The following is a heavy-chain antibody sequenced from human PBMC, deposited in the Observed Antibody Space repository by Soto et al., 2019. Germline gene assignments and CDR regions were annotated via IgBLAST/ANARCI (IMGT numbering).Heavy chain of an antibody. CDR3: ARHQRDDASRKIDC. CDR1: GYSFTSNW. D-gene: IGHD3-16*01. CDR2: INPADSDI. J-gene: IGHJ4*02. Sequence: RGESLKISCQGSGYSFTSNWIGWVRQMPGKGLEWVGIINPADSDIKYSPSFQGQVTISADKSIGTAYLQWSSLKASDTAMYYCARHQRDDASRKIDCWGQGTLVTVSS. V-gene: IGHV5-51*01.